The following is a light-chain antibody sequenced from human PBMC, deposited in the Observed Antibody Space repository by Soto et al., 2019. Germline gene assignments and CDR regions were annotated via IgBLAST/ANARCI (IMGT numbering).Light chain of an antibody. V-gene: IGKV1-39*01. Sequence: DIQMTQSPSSLSASVGARVTITCRASQSISSYLNWYQQKPGTTPKLLIYAASSLQSGVQSRFSGSGSGTDFTLPISRLQPEDFANYYCQQSYSTPLTFCQGTKVEIK. J-gene: IGKJ1*01. CDR3: QQSYSTPLT. CDR1: QSISSY. CDR2: AAS.